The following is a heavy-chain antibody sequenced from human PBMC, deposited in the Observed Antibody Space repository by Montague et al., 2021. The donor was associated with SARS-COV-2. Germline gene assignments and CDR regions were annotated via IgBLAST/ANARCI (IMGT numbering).Heavy chain of an antibody. CDR2: ISSSGSTI. CDR1: GFTFSSYE. CDR3: ARAGDFGHGSGSYAGGFDY. D-gene: IGHD3-10*01. J-gene: IGHJ4*02. Sequence: SLRLSCAASGFTFSSYEMNWVRQAPGKGLEWVSYISSSGSTIYYADSVKGRFTISRDNAKNSLYLQMNSLRAEDTAVYYCARAGDFGHGSGSYAGGFDYWGQGTLVTVSS. V-gene: IGHV3-48*03.